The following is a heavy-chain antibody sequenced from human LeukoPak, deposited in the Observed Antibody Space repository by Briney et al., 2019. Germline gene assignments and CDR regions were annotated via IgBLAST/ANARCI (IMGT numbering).Heavy chain of an antibody. Sequence: PGGPLRLSCAASGFTFSSYSMNWVRQAPGKGLEWVSSISSSSSYIYYADSVKGRFTISRDNAKNSLYLQMNSLRAEDTAVYYCARSDRGGGDYWGQGTLVTVSS. V-gene: IGHV3-21*01. CDR2: ISSSSSYI. CDR3: ARSDRGGGDY. D-gene: IGHD3-16*01. J-gene: IGHJ4*02. CDR1: GFTFSSYS.